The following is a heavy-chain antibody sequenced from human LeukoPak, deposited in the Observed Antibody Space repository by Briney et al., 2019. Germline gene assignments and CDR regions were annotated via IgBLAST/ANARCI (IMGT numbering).Heavy chain of an antibody. V-gene: IGHV6-1*01. CDR1: GDIVSNNSAA. Sequence: SQTLSLTCAISGDIVSNNSAAWTWIRQSPSRGLEWLGRTYFMSEWSNTYAPSMTSRITVNADTSKNQFSLQLNSVTPEDTAVYFCARAVAGGRYFDLWGRGTLVTVSS. CDR3: ARAVAGGRYFDL. D-gene: IGHD4-23*01. CDR2: TYFMSEWSN. J-gene: IGHJ2*01.